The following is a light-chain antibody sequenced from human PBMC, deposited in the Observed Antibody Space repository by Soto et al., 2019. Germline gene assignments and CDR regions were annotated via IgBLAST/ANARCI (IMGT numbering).Light chain of an antibody. J-gene: IGKJ5*01. CDR2: AAS. CDR1: QSINNR. V-gene: IGKV1-5*01. CDR3: QQRSNWPGT. Sequence: IRMTQSPSSLSASVGDRVTITCRASQSINNRLAWYQQMPGKAPKLLIYAASSLQSGVPSRFSGSGSGTDFTLTISSLEPEDFAVYYCQQRSNWPGTFGQGTRLEI.